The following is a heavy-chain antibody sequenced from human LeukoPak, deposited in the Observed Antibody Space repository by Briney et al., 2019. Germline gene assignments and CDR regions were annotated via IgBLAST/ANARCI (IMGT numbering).Heavy chain of an antibody. CDR3: AKDFDAAMGY. D-gene: IGHD5-18*01. J-gene: IGHJ4*02. Sequence: GGSLRLSCAASGFTFSSYGMHWVRQAPGKGLEWVAVISYDGSNKYYADSVKGRFTISRDNSKNTLYLQMNSLRAEDTAVYYCAKDFDAAMGYWGQGTLVTVSS. CDR2: ISYDGSNK. V-gene: IGHV3-30*18. CDR1: GFTFSSYG.